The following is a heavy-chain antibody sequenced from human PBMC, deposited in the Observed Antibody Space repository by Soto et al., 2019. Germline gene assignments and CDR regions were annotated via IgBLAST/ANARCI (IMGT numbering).Heavy chain of an antibody. Sequence: EVQLVESGGGLVQPGGSLRLSCAASGFTVSNRYMSWVRQVPGKGLEWVSVMYSGGSPYYADSVKGRFTISRDNSKNTLYLKMNSLRAEDTAVYYCVRDTHKDYWGQGTLVTVSS. J-gene: IGHJ4*02. V-gene: IGHV3-66*01. CDR1: GFTVSNRY. CDR3: VRDTHKDY. CDR2: MYSGGSP. D-gene: IGHD2-15*01.